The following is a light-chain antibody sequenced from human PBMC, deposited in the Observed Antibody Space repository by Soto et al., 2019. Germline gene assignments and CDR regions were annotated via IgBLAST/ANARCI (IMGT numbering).Light chain of an antibody. V-gene: IGKV3-15*01. CDR3: QQYNNWPPDT. Sequence: EIILTQSPASLSLSPGERATLSCRASQSVNNNFSWYQQKRGQAPRLLIYRASTRATGIPGRFRGCGAGTEFALTIASLQSEDFAVYFCQQYNNWPPDTCGQGTKLEIK. J-gene: IGKJ2*01. CDR1: QSVNNN. CDR2: RAS.